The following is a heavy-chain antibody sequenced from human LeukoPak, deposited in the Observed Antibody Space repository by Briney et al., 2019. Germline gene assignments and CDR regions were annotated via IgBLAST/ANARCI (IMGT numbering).Heavy chain of an antibody. CDR3: ATPRYSSGWSGGSYGMDV. V-gene: IGHV1-69*01. D-gene: IGHD6-19*01. J-gene: IGHJ6*01. CDR1: GGTFSSYA. CDR2: IIPIFGTA. Sequence: SVKVSCKASGGTFSSYAISWVRQAPGQGLEWMGGIIPIFGTANYAQKFQGGVTITADETTITAFMELSRLTSEDTAVYYCATPRYSSGWSGGSYGMDVWGKGTTVTVSS.